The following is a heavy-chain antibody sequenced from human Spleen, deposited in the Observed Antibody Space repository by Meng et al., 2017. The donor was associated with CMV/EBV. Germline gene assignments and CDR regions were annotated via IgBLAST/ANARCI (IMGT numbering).Heavy chain of an antibody. CDR3: AKIGSFTYYYYGMDV. Sequence: GGSLRLSCAASGFTFSSYGIHWVRQAPGKGLEWVAFIRYDGSNKHYADSLKGRFTISRDNSNNTLFLQMDSLGAEDTAVYYCAKIGSFTYYYYGMDVWGQGTTVTVSS. CDR1: GFTFSSYG. J-gene: IGHJ6*02. CDR2: IRYDGSNK. V-gene: IGHV3-30*02. D-gene: IGHD1-26*01.